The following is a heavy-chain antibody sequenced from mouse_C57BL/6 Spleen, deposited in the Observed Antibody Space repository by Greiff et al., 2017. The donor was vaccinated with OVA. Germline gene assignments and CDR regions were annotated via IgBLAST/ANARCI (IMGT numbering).Heavy chain of an antibody. D-gene: IGHD1-1*01. Sequence: QVQLKESGAELVKPGASVKISCKASGYAFSSYWMNWVKQRPGKGLEWIGQIYPGDGDTNYNGKFKGKATLTADKSSSSAYMQLSSLTSEDSAVYFCARGSYGSSPYFDSCGQVPTLTVSS. CDR2: IYPGDGDT. CDR1: GYAFSSYW. V-gene: IGHV1-80*01. J-gene: IGHJ2*01. CDR3: ARGSYGSSPYFDS.